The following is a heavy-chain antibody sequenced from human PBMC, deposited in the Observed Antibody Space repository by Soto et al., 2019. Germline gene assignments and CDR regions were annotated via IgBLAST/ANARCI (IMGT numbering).Heavy chain of an antibody. CDR1: GFSLSTSGVG. D-gene: IGHD6-13*01. Sequence: QITLKESGPTLVKPTQTLTLTCTFSGFSLSTSGVGVGWIRQPPGKALEWLALIYWDDDKRYSPSLKSRLTITKDTSKNRVVLTMTTMEPVDTAPYYWEHRRGTGTRSWPTDPPVNWFAPWGQGTMVTASS. CDR3: EHRRGTGTRSWPTDPPVNWFAP. V-gene: IGHV2-5*02. CDR2: IYWDDDK. J-gene: IGHJ5*02.